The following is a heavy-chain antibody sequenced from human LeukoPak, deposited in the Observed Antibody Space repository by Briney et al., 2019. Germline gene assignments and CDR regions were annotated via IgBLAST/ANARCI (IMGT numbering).Heavy chain of an antibody. CDR2: INHSGST. CDR1: GGSFSGYY. J-gene: IGHJ6*02. V-gene: IGHV4-34*01. CDR3: ARGEHTMDV. D-gene: IGHD1-26*01. Sequence: SETLSLTCAVYGGSFSGYYWSWIRQPPGKGLEWIGEINHSGSTNYNPSLKSRVTMSVDTSKNQFSLKLSSVTAADTAVYYCARGEHTMDVWGQGATVTVSS.